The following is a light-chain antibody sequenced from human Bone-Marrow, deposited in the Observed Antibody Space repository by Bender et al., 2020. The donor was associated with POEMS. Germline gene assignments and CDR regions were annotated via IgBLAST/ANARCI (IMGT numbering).Light chain of an antibody. CDR1: SSDIGSYNL. Sequence: QSALTQPASLSGSPGQSITISCTGTSSDIGSYNLVSWYHQYPGKAPKLIIYDVFRRPSGVSNRFSGSKSGNTASLTISGLQAEDEADYYCCSYAGSSTWVFGGGTKVTVL. CDR3: CSYAGSSTWV. V-gene: IGLV2-23*02. CDR2: DVF. J-gene: IGLJ3*02.